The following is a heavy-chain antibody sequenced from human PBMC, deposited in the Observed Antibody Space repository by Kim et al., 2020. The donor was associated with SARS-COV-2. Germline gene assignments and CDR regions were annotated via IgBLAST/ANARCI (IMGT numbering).Heavy chain of an antibody. V-gene: IGHV3-48*02. CDR2: I. CDR3: MRELGAGWLAP. D-gene: IGHD6-13*01. Sequence: IKYADTVKGRFTIPRDNAKNSLYLQMNSLRDEDTAVYYCMRELGAGWLAPWGQGTLVTVSS. J-gene: IGHJ5*02.